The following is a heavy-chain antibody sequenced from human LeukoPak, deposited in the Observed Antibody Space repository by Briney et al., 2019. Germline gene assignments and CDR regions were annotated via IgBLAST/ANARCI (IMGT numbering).Heavy chain of an antibody. V-gene: IGHV1-69*13. CDR3: AREQPSSGPHSSGYYLADY. D-gene: IGHD3-22*01. CDR1: GGTFSSYA. Sequence: SVKVSCKASGGTFSSYAISWVRQAPGQGLEWMGGIIPIFGTANYAQKFQGRVTITADESTSTAYMELSSLRSEDTAVYYCAREQPSSGPHSSGYYLADYWGQGTLVTVSS. CDR2: IIPIFGTA. J-gene: IGHJ4*02.